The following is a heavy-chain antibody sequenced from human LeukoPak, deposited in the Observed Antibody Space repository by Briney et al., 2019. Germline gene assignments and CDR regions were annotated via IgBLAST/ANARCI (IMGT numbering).Heavy chain of an antibody. CDR2: IYTSGTI. CDR1: GDSISNYY. V-gene: IGHV4-4*07. D-gene: IGHD3-16*01. J-gene: IGHJ5*02. CDR3: ARIDGDYVWWFDP. Sequence: SETLSLTCTVSGDSISNYYWSWIRQPAGKGLEWIGRIYTSGTINYSPSLKSRVAISVDKSKNQFSLKLTSVTAADTAVYYCARIDGDYVWWFDPWGQGTLVTVSP.